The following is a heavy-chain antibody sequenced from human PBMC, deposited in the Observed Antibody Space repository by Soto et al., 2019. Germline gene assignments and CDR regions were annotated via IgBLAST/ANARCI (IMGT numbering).Heavy chain of an antibody. J-gene: IGHJ6*02. CDR2: IDPSDSYT. Sequence: GESLKISCKGSGYSFTSYWISWVRQMPGKGLEWMGRIDPSDSYTNYSPSFQGHVTISADKSISTAYLQWSSLKASDTAMYYCARQGTQLWLREYYSYGMDVWGQGTTVTVSS. V-gene: IGHV5-10-1*01. D-gene: IGHD5-18*01. CDR1: GYSFTSYW. CDR3: ARQGTQLWLREYYSYGMDV.